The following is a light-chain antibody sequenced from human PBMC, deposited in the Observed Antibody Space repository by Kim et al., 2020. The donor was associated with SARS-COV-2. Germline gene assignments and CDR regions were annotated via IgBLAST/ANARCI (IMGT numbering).Light chain of an antibody. J-gene: IGKJ5*01. V-gene: IGKV1-17*01. CDR3: LQHNTYPIT. CDR2: GAS. CDR1: QDIRND. Sequence: ASVGDRVTITCRASQDIRNDLGWYQQNPGRAPKRLIYGASSLQSGVRSRFSGSGSGTEFTLTISSVQPEDFATYFCLQHNTYPITFGQGTRLEIK.